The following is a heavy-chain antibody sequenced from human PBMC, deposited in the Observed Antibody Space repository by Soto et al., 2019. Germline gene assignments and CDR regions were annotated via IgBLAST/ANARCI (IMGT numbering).Heavy chain of an antibody. V-gene: IGHV1-2*04. CDR1: GYTFTCYY. CDR3: ARESGYGLYYYHHYGMDV. D-gene: IGHD5-12*01. Sequence: ASVNVSCKASGYTFTCYYMHWVRQATGKGLEWMGWINPNSGGTNYAQKFQGWVTMTRDTSISTAYMELSRLRSDDTAVYYCARESGYGLYYYHHYGMDVWGHGTTVTVSS. J-gene: IGHJ6*02. CDR2: INPNSGGT.